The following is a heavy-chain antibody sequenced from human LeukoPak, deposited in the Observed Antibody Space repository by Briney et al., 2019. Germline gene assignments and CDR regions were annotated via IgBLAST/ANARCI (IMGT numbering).Heavy chain of an antibody. Sequence: ASVKVSCKVSGNTLTELSMHWVRQAPGKGLEWMGGFDPEDGETIYAQKFQGRVTMTEDTSTDTAYMELSSLRSEDTAVYYCATAPRGDYVWGSYRYTGYYFDYWGQGTLVTVSS. D-gene: IGHD3-16*02. CDR3: ATAPRGDYVWGSYRYTGYYFDY. CDR1: GNTLTELS. V-gene: IGHV1-24*01. J-gene: IGHJ4*02. CDR2: FDPEDGET.